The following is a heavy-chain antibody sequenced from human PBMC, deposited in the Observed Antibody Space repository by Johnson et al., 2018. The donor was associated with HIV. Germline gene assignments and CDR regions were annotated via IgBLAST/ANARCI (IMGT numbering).Heavy chain of an antibody. D-gene: IGHD1-26*01. CDR1: GFTFSSYG. CDR2: IRYDGSNK. CDR3: AKVGGTTILRDAFDI. Sequence: QMQLVESGGGVVQPGGSLRLSCAASGFTFSSYGMHWVRQAPGKGLEWVAFIRYDGSNKYYADSVKGRFTISRDNSKNTLYLQMNSLRAEDTAVYYCAKVGGTTILRDAFDIWGQGTVVTVSS. V-gene: IGHV3-30*02. J-gene: IGHJ3*02.